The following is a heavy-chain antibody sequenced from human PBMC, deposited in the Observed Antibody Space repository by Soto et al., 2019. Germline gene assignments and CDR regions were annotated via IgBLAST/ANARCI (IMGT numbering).Heavy chain of an antibody. V-gene: IGHV1-69*01. CDR1: GGTFSRYA. D-gene: IGHD4-17*01. CDR2: IVPIFGTA. Sequence: QVQLVQSGAAVKKPGSSVKVSCKASGGTFSRYAISWLRQAPGQGLEWMGGIVPIFGTANYAQKFPGRVTITADESASTAYMELSSLRSEATAVYSCARVTDYGDPSWFDPWGQGPLVTVSS. J-gene: IGHJ5*02. CDR3: ARVTDYGDPSWFDP.